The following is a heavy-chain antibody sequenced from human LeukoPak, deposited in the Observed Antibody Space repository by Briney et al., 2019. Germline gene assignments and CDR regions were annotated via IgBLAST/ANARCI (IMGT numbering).Heavy chain of an antibody. V-gene: IGHV4-61*05. CDR3: ARHRDYYDT. D-gene: IGHD3-22*01. CDR1: GGSITSSSYF. J-gene: IGHJ4*01. CDR2: IYSSGSA. Sequence: SETLSLTCTVSGGSITSSSYFWAWIRQPPGKGLEWIGYIYSSGSANYNPSLKSRVIISGDTSKNQISLNLTSVTAADTAVYFCARHRDYYDTWGHGTLVTVSS.